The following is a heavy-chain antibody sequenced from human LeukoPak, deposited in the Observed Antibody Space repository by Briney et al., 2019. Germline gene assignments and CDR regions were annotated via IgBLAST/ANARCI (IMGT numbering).Heavy chain of an antibody. D-gene: IGHD2-15*01. CDR2: IDYSEST. CDR3: ARRWYQAYCDY. CDR1: GGSVSSGSYY. V-gene: IGHV4-61*01. J-gene: IGHJ4*02. Sequence: PSETLSHTCTVSGGSVSSGSYYWNWIRQPPGKGLEWIGCIDYSESTYYNSSLKSRVTVSADTSKNQFSLKLTSVTAADSAVYYCARRWYQAYCDYWGQGTLVTVSS.